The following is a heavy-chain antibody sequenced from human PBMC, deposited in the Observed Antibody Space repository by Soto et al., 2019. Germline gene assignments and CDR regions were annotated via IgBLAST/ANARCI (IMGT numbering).Heavy chain of an antibody. V-gene: IGHV3-23*01. CDR1: GFTFGTYV. CDR3: AMYIKTGDEGH. J-gene: IGHJ4*02. Sequence: EVHLLESGGGLLQPGGSLRLSCAASGFTFGTYVMIWVRQAPGKGLEWVSGMSGSGDEINYADSVRGRFSISRDNSNNTLYLQMNSLRAEDTAMYYCAMYIKTGDEGHWGQGTLVTVSS. CDR2: MSGSGDEI. D-gene: IGHD7-27*01.